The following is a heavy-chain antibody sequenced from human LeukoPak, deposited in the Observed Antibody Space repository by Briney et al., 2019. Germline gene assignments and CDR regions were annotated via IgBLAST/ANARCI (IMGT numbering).Heavy chain of an antibody. CDR3: ARGHGPRINLYYSDSSGYSFDY. Sequence: SETLSLTCAVSGGSISSGGYSWSWIRQPPGKGLEGIGYIYHSGSTYYNPSLKSRVTISVDTSKNQFSLKLSSVTAADTAVYYCARGHGPRINLYYSDSSGYSFDYWGQGTLVTVSS. CDR2: IYHSGST. D-gene: IGHD3-22*01. J-gene: IGHJ4*02. V-gene: IGHV4-30-2*01. CDR1: GGSISSGGYS.